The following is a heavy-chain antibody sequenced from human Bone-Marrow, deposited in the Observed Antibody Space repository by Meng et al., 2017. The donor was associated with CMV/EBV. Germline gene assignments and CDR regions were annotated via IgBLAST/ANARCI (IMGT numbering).Heavy chain of an antibody. CDR2: IIPIFGPA. Sequence: SVNVSCKASGGTLRSYAISWVRQAPGQGLEWMGGIIPIFGPANYAQKFQRRVTLTKDESTSAAYMDLSSLRSADTAVYYCAGGLYSSSWYGSGYFDYWGQGTLVTVSS. V-gene: IGHV1-69*05. J-gene: IGHJ4*02. CDR3: AGGLYSSSWYGSGYFDY. CDR1: GGTLRSYA. D-gene: IGHD6-13*01.